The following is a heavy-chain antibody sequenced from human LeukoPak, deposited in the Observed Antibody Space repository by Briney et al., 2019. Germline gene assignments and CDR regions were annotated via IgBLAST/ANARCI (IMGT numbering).Heavy chain of an antibody. Sequence: SETLSLTCTVSGGSISSYYWSWIRQPPGKGPEWIGYIYYSGSTNYNPSLKSRVTISVDTSKNQFSLKLSSVTAADTAVYYCAREDVATSYGMDVWGQGTTVTVSS. V-gene: IGHV4-59*01. D-gene: IGHD1-26*01. CDR3: AREDVATSYGMDV. CDR2: IYYSGST. J-gene: IGHJ6*02. CDR1: GGSISSYY.